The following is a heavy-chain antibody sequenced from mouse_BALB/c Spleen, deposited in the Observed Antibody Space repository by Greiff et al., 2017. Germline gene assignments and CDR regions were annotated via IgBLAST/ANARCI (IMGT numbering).Heavy chain of an antibody. CDR2: IWAGGST. J-gene: IGHJ4*01. Sequence: QVQLKESGPGLVAPSQSLSITCTVSGFSLTSYGVHWVRQPPGKGLEWLGVIWAGGSTNYNSALMSRLSISKDNSKSQVFLKMNSLQTDDTAMYYCARERGDYEDAMDYWGQGTSVTVSS. D-gene: IGHD2-4*01. CDR1: GFSLTSYG. V-gene: IGHV2-9*02. CDR3: ARERGDYEDAMDY.